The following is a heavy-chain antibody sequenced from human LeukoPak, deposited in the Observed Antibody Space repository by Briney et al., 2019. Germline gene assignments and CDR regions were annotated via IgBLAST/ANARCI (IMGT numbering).Heavy chain of an antibody. CDR2: INPNSGGT. V-gene: IGHV1-2*02. Sequence: GASVKVSCTASGYTFTGYYMRWVRQAPGQGLEWMGWINPNSGGTNYAQKFQGRVTMTRDTSISTAYMELSRLRSDDTAVYYCARGAGGIVLMVCAISHWFDPWGQGTLVTVSS. CDR3: ARGAGGIVLMVCAISHWFDP. D-gene: IGHD2-8*01. CDR1: GYTFTGYY. J-gene: IGHJ5*02.